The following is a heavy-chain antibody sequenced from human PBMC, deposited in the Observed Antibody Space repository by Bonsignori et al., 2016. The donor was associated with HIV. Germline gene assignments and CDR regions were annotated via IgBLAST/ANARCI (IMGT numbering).Heavy chain of an antibody. Sequence: SETLSLTCAVYGTSLSGSFWSWLRQSPGRGLEWLGEINHSGATNYNTTLESRGTISIDTSKNQFSLKLASVTAADTGVYYCARELPVVTRRRFFDFWGKGTLVTVSS. CDR3: ARELPVVTRRRFFDF. D-gene: IGHD3-16*02. V-gene: IGHV4-34*01. CDR1: GTSLSGSF. CDR2: INHSGAT. J-gene: IGHJ4*02.